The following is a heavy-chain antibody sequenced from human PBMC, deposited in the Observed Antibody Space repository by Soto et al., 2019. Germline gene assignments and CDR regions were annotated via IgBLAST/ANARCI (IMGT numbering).Heavy chain of an antibody. Sequence: EVQLLESGGGLVQPGGSLRVSCAASGFTFSNFVMGWVRQAPGKGLEWVSSISSSSSYIYYADSVKGRFTISRDNAKNSLYLQMNSLRAEDTAVYYCARDLATYYGMDVWGQGTTVTVSS. V-gene: IGHV3-21*01. CDR1: GFTFSNFV. CDR3: ARDLATYYGMDV. CDR2: ISSSSSYI. J-gene: IGHJ6*02.